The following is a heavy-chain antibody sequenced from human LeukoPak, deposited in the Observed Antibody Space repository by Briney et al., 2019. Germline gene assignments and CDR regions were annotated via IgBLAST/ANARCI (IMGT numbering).Heavy chain of an antibody. CDR3: ARGGREFDYGMDV. CDR2: INHSGST. CDR1: GGSFSGYY. J-gene: IGHJ6*02. V-gene: IGHV4-34*01. Sequence: SETLSLTCAVYGGSFSGYYWSWIRQPPGKGLEWIGEINHSGSTNYNPSLKGRVTISVDTSKNQFSLKLSSVTAADTAVYYCARGGREFDYGMDVWGQGTTVTVSS. D-gene: IGHD3-10*01.